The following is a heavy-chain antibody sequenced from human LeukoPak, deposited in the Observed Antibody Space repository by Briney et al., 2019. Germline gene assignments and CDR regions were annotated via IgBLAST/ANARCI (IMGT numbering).Heavy chain of an antibody. CDR1: GGSIKSSDYY. V-gene: IGHV4-39*07. Sequence: SETLSLTCSVSGGSIKSSDYYWGWIRQPPGKGLEWVGTIYYNEATQYNPSLKCRVTISVDTSKNQFSLRLSSVTAADTAVYFCAREHRWLSQTSPGDSWGQGILVTVSS. J-gene: IGHJ4*02. D-gene: IGHD6-19*01. CDR3: AREHRWLSQTSPGDS. CDR2: IYYNEAT.